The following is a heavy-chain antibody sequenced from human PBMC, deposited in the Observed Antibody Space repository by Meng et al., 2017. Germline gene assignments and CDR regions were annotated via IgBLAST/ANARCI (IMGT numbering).Heavy chain of an antibody. V-gene: IGHV3-53*02. Sequence: DVQRAGTGGGLIQPGGSLRLSCTASGFSVTTSYMSWVRQAPGKGLEWVSVIYSGGSTYYADSVKGRFSISRDNSKNTLYLQMNSLRAEDTAVYFCARDSSSGWYHNYWGQGTLVTVSS. J-gene: IGHJ4*02. CDR1: GFSVTTSY. CDR3: ARDSSSGWYHNY. CDR2: IYSGGST. D-gene: IGHD6-19*01.